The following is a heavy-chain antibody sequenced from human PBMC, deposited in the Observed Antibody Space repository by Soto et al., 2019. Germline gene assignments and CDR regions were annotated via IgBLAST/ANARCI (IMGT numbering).Heavy chain of an antibody. V-gene: IGHV4-30-2*02. D-gene: IGHD4-17*01. CDR3: ARTLRVDDAFDI. CDR2: IYHSGST. CDR1: GGSISSGGYS. Sequence: SETLSLTCAVSGGSISSGGYSWSWIRQPPGKGLEWIGYIYHSGSTYYNPSLKSRVTISVDTSKNQFSLKLSSVTAADTAVYYCARTLRVDDAFDIWGQGTMVTVSS. J-gene: IGHJ3*02.